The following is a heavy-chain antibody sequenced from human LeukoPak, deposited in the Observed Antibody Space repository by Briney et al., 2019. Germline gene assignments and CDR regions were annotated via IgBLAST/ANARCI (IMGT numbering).Heavy chain of an antibody. V-gene: IGHV4-39*07. D-gene: IGHD6-6*01. CDR1: GVSISSSSYY. CDR2: IYYSGST. CDR3: ARDGEYSSSIDAFDI. Sequence: SETLSLTCTVSGVSISSSSYYWGWIRQPPGKGLEWIGSIYYSGSTYYNPSLKSRVTISVDTSKNQFSLKLSSVTAADTAVYYCARDGEYSSSIDAFDIWGQGTMVTVSS. J-gene: IGHJ3*02.